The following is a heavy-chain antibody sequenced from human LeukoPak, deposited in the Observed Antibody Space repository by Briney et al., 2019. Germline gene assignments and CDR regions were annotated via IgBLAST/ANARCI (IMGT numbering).Heavy chain of an antibody. J-gene: IGHJ4*02. CDR3: ARGQRSYGSGSYYNVPPFGY. V-gene: IGHV1-46*01. CDR2: INPSGGST. Sequence: GASVKVSCKASGYTFTSYYMHWVRQAPGQGLEWMGIINPSGGSTSYAQKFQGRVTMTRDTSTSTVYMELSSLRSEDTAVYYCARGQRSYGSGSYYNVPPFGYWGQGTLVTVSS. D-gene: IGHD3-10*01. CDR1: GYTFTSYY.